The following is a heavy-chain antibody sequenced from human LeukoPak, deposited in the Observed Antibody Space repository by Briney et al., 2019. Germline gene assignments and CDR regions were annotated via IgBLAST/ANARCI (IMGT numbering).Heavy chain of an antibody. Sequence: PGGSLRLSCAASGFTFDDYAMHWVRQAPGKGLEWVSGISWNSGSIGYADSVKGRFTISRDNAKNSLYLQMNSLRAEDMALYYCAKDRSYGHTRGAFDIWGQGTMVTVSS. CDR2: ISWNSGSI. CDR1: GFTFDDYA. D-gene: IGHD5-18*01. CDR3: AKDRSYGHTRGAFDI. J-gene: IGHJ3*02. V-gene: IGHV3-9*03.